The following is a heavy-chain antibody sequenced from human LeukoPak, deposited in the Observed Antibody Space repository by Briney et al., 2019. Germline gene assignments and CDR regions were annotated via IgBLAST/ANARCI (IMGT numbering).Heavy chain of an antibody. CDR2: ISGSGSTI. Sequence: GGSLRLSCAASGFTSSSYEMNWVRQAPGKGLEWVSYISGSGSTIYYADSVKGRFTISRDNAKNSLNLQMNSLRAEDTAVYYCARGDAGYYYGMDVWGQGTTVTVSS. CDR3: ARGDAGYYYGMDV. D-gene: IGHD3-16*01. J-gene: IGHJ6*02. CDR1: GFTSSSYE. V-gene: IGHV3-48*03.